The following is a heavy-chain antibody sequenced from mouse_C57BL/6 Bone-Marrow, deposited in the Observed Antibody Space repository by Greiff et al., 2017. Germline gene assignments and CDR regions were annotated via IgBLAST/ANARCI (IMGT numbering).Heavy chain of an antibody. CDR1: GFTFSDYG. J-gene: IGHJ2*01. V-gene: IGHV5-17*01. Sequence: EVMLVESGGGLVKPGGSLTLSCAASGFTFSDYGMHWVRQAPEKGLAWVAYISSGSSTIYYADTVKGRFTISRDNAKNTLFLQMTSLRSEDTAMYYCARDSSGPSYWGQGTTLTVSS. D-gene: IGHD3-2*02. CDR3: ARDSSGPSY. CDR2: ISSGSSTI.